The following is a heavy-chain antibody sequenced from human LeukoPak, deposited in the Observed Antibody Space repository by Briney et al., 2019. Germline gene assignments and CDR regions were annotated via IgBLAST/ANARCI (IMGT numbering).Heavy chain of an antibody. Sequence: KPSETLSLTCTVSGGSISSNYWSWIRQPPGKGLEWIGYIFHTGSTNYSPSLKSRVTISVDTSKNQFSLKLNSVTAADTAVYYCARHIRGAYYYFDYWGQGTLVTVSS. CDR2: IFHTGST. D-gene: IGHD3-10*01. CDR3: ARHIRGAYYYFDY. CDR1: GGSISSNY. V-gene: IGHV4-59*08. J-gene: IGHJ4*02.